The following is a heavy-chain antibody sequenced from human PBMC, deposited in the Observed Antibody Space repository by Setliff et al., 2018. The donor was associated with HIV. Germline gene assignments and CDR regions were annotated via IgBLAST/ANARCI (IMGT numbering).Heavy chain of an antibody. CDR2: IFSSGST. Sequence: PSETLSLTCTVSGDSISSYSWNWIRQSPGGGLEWIGFIFSSGSTKYNPSHQSRVTMSIDTSKNQFSLRLTSVTAADTAVYYCARRIDDSGSFPDKNWFDTWGQGSLVTVSS. J-gene: IGHJ5*02. CDR1: GDSISSYS. V-gene: IGHV4-4*09. CDR3: ARRIDDSGSFPDKNWFDT. D-gene: IGHD3-10*01.